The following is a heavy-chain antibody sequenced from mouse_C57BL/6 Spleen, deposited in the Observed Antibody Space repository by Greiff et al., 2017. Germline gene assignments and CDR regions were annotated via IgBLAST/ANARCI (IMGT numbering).Heavy chain of an antibody. Sequence: EVQLQESVAELVRPGASVKLSCTASGFNIKNTYMHWVKQRPEQGLEWIGRIDPANGNTKYAPKFQGKATITADTSSNTAYLQLSSLTSEDTAIYYCARYPGPYYYGSPYFDYWGQGTTLTVSS. CDR3: ARYPGPYYYGSPYFDY. J-gene: IGHJ2*01. CDR1: GFNIKNTY. V-gene: IGHV14-3*01. CDR2: IDPANGNT. D-gene: IGHD1-1*01.